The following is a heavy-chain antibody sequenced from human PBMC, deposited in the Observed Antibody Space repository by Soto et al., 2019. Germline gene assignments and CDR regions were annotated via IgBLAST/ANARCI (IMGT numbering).Heavy chain of an antibody. CDR3: AGGAGWVTDY. D-gene: IGHD6-19*01. V-gene: IGHV3-7*04. J-gene: IGHJ4*02. CDR2: INHDGSAK. CDR1: GFTFSTSW. Sequence: EVQLVESGGALVQPGGSLRLSCAGSGFTFSTSWMNWVRQAPGKGLEWVANINHDGSAKYYVDSVKGRFTISRDNAENPLYLQMNSLNFEATALYYGAGGAGWVTDYWGQGTLVTVSS.